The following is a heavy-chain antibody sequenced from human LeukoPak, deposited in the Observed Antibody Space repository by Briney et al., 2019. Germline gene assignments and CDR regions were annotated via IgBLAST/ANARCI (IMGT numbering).Heavy chain of an antibody. Sequence: GRSLRLSCATSGFTFDSYWMSWVRQAPGKGLEWVANIKEDGSEKYYVDSVKGRFTISRDNAKNSVYLQMNSLRAEDTAVYYCAREIGSAARGRWGQGTLVTVSS. CDR3: AREIGSAARGR. D-gene: IGHD6-13*01. J-gene: IGHJ4*02. CDR1: GFTFDSYW. CDR2: IKEDGSEK. V-gene: IGHV3-7*05.